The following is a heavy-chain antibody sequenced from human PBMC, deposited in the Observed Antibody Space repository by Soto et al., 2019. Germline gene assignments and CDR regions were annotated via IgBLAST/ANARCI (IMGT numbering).Heavy chain of an antibody. CDR2: IRSKANSYAT. D-gene: IGHD5-18*01. Sequence: GGSLRLSCAASGFTFSGSAMHWVRQASGKGLEWVGRIRSKANSYATAYAASVKGRFTISRDDSKNTAYLQMNSLKTEDTAVYYCTRLSVDTAMVTGEGFDYWGQGTLVTVSS. CDR3: TRLSVDTAMVTGEGFDY. V-gene: IGHV3-73*01. J-gene: IGHJ4*02. CDR1: GFTFSGSA.